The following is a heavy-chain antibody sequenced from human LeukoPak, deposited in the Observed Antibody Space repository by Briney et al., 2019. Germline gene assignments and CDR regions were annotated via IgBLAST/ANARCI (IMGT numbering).Heavy chain of an antibody. CDR1: GFTFSSYA. D-gene: IGHD2-2*01. V-gene: IGHV3-23*01. Sequence: GGSLRLSCAASGFTFSSYAMSWVRQAPGKGLEWVSAISGSGGSTYYADSVKGRFTISRDNSKNTLYLQMNSLRAEDTAVYYCAKDPSLVVVPAATEFDYWGQGTLVTVSS. CDR3: AKDPSLVVVPAATEFDY. J-gene: IGHJ4*02. CDR2: ISGSGGST.